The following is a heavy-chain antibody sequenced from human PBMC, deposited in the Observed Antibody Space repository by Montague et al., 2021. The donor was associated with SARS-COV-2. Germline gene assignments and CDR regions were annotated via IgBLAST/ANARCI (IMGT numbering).Heavy chain of an antibody. J-gene: IGHJ6*03. D-gene: IGHD3-10*01. V-gene: IGHV4-59*01. CDR2: INHSGST. CDR3: ARAHVVVNTYYYGSGSYLMGGCDDDLDX. CDR1: GGSISSYY. Sequence: SETLSLTCTVSGGSISSYYWNWIRQPPGKGLEWIGYINHSGSTNYNPSLKSRVTISVDTSKNQFSLKLSSVTAADTAVYYCARAHVVVNTYYYGSGSYLMGGCDDDLDXWGRGPTV.